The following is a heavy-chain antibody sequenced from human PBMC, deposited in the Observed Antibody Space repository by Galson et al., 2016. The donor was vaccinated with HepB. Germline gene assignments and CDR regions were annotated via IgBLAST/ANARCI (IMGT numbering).Heavy chain of an antibody. V-gene: IGHV3-23*01. D-gene: IGHD7-27*01. CDR1: GFTFHDYA. CDR2: ISGSGGHA. CDR3: AKGTGDGPSPLFET. J-gene: IGHJ5*02. Sequence: SLRLSCAASGFTFHDYAMNWIRQAPGKGLEWVSAISGSGGHAYYADSVKDRFTISRDNSKSTMSLQMRSLRADDTAIYYCAKGTGDGPSPLFETWGQGTLVTVSS.